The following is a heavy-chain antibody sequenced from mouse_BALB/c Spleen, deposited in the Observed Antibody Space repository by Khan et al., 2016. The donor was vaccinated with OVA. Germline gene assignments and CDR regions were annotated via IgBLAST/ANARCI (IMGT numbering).Heavy chain of an antibody. CDR3: ARDGNLDY. Sequence: VQLQQSGPELVKPGASVKISCKTSGYTFTNSWINWVKQRPGQGPEWIGRIYPGDGNTHYNGKFRGKASLTADTSSSTAHMQLSSLTSVDSAVYVGARDGNLDYWGQGTTLTVSS. D-gene: IGHD2-1*01. V-gene: IGHV1-82*01. CDR2: IYPGDGNT. CDR1: GYTFTNSW. J-gene: IGHJ2*01.